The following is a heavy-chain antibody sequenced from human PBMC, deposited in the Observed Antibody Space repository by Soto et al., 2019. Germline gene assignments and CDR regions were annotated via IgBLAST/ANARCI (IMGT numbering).Heavy chain of an antibody. CDR3: ARKSGYCDRSICYR. CDR1: GGSVSSGSYY. J-gene: IGHJ4*02. D-gene: IGHD2-2*02. V-gene: IGHV4-61*01. CDR2: IYHSGST. Sequence: PSETLSLTCTVSGGSVSSGSYYWSWIRQPPGKGLEWIGYIYHSGSTNYNPSLKSRATISVDTSKNQFSLQLSSVTAADTAVYYCARKSGYCDRSICYRWGQGTLVTVSS.